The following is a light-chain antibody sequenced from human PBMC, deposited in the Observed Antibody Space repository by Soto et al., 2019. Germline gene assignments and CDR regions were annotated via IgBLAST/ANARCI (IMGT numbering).Light chain of an antibody. Sequence: EIVLTQSPGTLYLSPGERATLSCRASQSISSSYLAWYQQRPGQAPRLLIFGASYRATGIPDRFSGSGSGTDFTLTISRLEPEDFAVYYCQQYRSSPPEFTFGPGTKVDSK. CDR2: GAS. CDR1: QSISSSY. CDR3: QQYRSSPPEFT. J-gene: IGKJ3*01. V-gene: IGKV3-20*01.